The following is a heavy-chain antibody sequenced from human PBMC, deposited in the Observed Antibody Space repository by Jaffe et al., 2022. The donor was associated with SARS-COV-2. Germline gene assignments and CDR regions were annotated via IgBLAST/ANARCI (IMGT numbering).Heavy chain of an antibody. V-gene: IGHV4-61*02. CDR3: ARMSYSSSSPYYFDY. D-gene: IGHD6-6*01. Sequence: QVQLQESGPGLVKPSQTLSLTCTVSGGSISSGSYYWSWIRQPAGKGLEWIGRIYTSGSTNYNPSLKSRVTISVDTSKNQFSLKLSSVTAADTAVYYCARMSYSSSSPYYFDYWGQGTLVTVSS. CDR2: IYTSGST. CDR1: GGSISSGSYY. J-gene: IGHJ4*02.